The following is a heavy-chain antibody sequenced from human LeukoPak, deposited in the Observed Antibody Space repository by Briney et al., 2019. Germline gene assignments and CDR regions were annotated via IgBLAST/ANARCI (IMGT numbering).Heavy chain of an antibody. CDR2: INTPDGST. Sequence: GGSLRLSCAASGFTFSSYAMSWVRQAPGKGLEWVSAINTPDGSTYYADSVKGRFTISRDNSKNTLYLQMNSLRAEDTALYYCARDKSSGYDYFDYWGQGTLVTVSS. CDR1: GFTFSSYA. J-gene: IGHJ4*02. CDR3: ARDKSSGYDYFDY. V-gene: IGHV3-23*01. D-gene: IGHD3-22*01.